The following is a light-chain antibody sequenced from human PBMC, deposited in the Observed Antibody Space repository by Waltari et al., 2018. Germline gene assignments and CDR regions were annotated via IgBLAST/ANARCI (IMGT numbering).Light chain of an antibody. V-gene: IGKV3-11*01. Sequence: EIVLTQSPATLSLSPGEGATLSCWASQSVSSYLAWYQQKPGQAPRLLISDASNRATGIPARFSGSGSWTDFTLTISSLEPEDFAVYYCQQRRSWPLTFGGGTKVEIK. CDR1: QSVSSY. CDR3: QQRRSWPLT. J-gene: IGKJ4*01. CDR2: DAS.